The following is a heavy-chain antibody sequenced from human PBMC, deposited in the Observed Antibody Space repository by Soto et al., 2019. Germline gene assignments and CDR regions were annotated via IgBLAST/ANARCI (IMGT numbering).Heavy chain of an antibody. Sequence: EVHLLESGGGLVQPGGSLRLSCAASGFTFSSYAMSWVRQAPGKGLEWVASISGSGGSTYYADSVKGRFTMSRDNSKNTLYLQMSRLKAEDTAVYYCAKSGDRSSSDYWGQGTVVTVCS. CDR2: ISGSGGST. V-gene: IGHV3-23*01. J-gene: IGHJ4*02. CDR3: AKSGDRSSSDY. CDR1: GFTFSSYA. D-gene: IGHD6-6*01.